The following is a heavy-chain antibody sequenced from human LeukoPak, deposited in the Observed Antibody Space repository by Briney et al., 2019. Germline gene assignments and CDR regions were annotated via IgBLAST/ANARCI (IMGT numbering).Heavy chain of an antibody. Sequence: GRSLRLFCAASGFTFSSYAMHWVRQAPGKGLEWVAVISSDGSTKYYADSVKGRFTISRDNSKNTLYLQMNSLRAEDTAVYYCARVSIFGVVIPPDFWGQGTLVTVSS. CDR1: GFTFSSYA. V-gene: IGHV3-30*11. CDR2: ISSDGSTK. CDR3: ARVSIFGVVIPPDF. D-gene: IGHD3-3*02. J-gene: IGHJ4*02.